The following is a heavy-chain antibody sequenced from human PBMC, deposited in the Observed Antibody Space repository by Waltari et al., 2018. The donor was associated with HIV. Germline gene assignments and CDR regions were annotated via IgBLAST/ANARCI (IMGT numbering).Heavy chain of an antibody. Sequence: QVQLVQSGAEVKKPGASVKVSCKDSGYTFTGYYIHWVRQAPGQGLEWMGWINPNSGGTNYAQNFQGRVTMTRDTSISTAYMELSRLRSDDTAVYYCATPSYDSSGYYSAGSEFDYWGQGTLVTVSS. CDR1: GYTFTGYY. V-gene: IGHV1-2*02. CDR3: ATPSYDSSGYYSAGSEFDY. CDR2: INPNSGGT. D-gene: IGHD3-22*01. J-gene: IGHJ4*02.